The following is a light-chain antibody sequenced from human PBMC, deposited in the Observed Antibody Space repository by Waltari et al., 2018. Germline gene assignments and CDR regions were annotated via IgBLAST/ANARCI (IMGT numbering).Light chain of an antibody. J-gene: IGLJ2*01. CDR3: SSYTSSSTPSVV. V-gene: IGLV2-14*03. Sequence: QSALTQPASVSGSPGQSITISCTGTSSDVVGYNYVSWYQQHPGKAPKLMIYDVSNRPSGVSNRFSGSKSGNTASLTISGLQAEDEADYYCSSYTSSSTPSVVFGGGTKLTVL. CDR1: SSDVVGYNY. CDR2: DVS.